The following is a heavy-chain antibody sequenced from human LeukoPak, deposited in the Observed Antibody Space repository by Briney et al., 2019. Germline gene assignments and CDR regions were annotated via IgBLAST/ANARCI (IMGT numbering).Heavy chain of an antibody. Sequence: SSETLSLTCTVSGGSISSYYWSWIRQPPGKGLEWLGYIYYSGSTNYNPSLKSRVTISVDTSKNQFSLKLSSVTAADTAVYSCARFAYCGGHCWYYFDYWGQGSLVTVSS. V-gene: IGHV4-59*01. CDR2: IYYSGST. D-gene: IGHD2-21*02. CDR3: ARFAYCGGHCWYYFDY. J-gene: IGHJ4*02. CDR1: GGSISSYY.